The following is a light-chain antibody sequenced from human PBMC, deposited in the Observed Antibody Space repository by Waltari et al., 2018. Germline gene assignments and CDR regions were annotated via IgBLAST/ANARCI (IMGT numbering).Light chain of an antibody. CDR3: QQYDGVVVT. J-gene: IGKJ4*01. CDR2: GSS. Sequence: EIVLTPSPGTLSLSPGERPTLSCRASQSVTSISLTWYQQKPGQTPRLLIYGSSTRATGIPDRFSGSGSGTDFTLTINRLEPEDFAVYYCQQYDGVVVTFGGGTTV. CDR1: QSVTSIS. V-gene: IGKV3-20*01.